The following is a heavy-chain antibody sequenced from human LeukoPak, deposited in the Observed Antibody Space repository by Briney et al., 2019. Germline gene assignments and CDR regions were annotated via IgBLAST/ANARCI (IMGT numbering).Heavy chain of an antibody. CDR1: GGSISSNNY. CDR3: ARHGFNDGFDY. Sequence: SQTLSLTCVVSGGSISSNNYWHWIRQHPGKGLEWLGYIYETGYAYYNPSLRSRLSISVDTSQNHFSLQLTSVTAADTAVYYCARHGFNDGFDYWGQGTLVTVSS. V-gene: IGHV4-31*11. CDR2: IYETGYA. J-gene: IGHJ4*02. D-gene: IGHD1-1*01.